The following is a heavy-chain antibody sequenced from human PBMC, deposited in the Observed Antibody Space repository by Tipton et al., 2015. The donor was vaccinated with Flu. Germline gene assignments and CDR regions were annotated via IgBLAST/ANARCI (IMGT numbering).Heavy chain of an antibody. CDR3: ARLTQSKSVLVFDF. J-gene: IGHJ4*02. CDR1: GFSLSTSGMS. CDR2: IDWDDDK. V-gene: IGHV2-70*16. Sequence: LVKPTQTLTLTCTFSGFSLSTSGMSVSWIRQPPGKALEWLARIDWDDDKFYSTSLKTRLTISKDTSKNQVVLTMTNMDPVDTATYYCARLTQSKSVLVFDFWGQGTLVTVSS. D-gene: IGHD2-15*01.